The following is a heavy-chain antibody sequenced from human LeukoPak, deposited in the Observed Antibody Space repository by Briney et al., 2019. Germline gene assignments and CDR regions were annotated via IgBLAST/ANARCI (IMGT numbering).Heavy chain of an antibody. J-gene: IGHJ4*02. V-gene: IGHV3-20*04. CDR3: ARGGYGLNYFDY. CDR1: GFTFDDYG. Sequence: GGSLRLSCAASGFTFDDYGMSWVRQAPGKGLEWVSGINWNGGSTGYADSVKGRFTISRDNAKNSLYLQMNSLRTEDTALYYCARGGYGLNYFDYWGQGTLVTVSS. CDR2: INWNGGST. D-gene: IGHD4-17*01.